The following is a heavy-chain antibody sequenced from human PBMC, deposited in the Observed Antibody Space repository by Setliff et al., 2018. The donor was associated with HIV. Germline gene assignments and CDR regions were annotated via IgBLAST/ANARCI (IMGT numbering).Heavy chain of an antibody. J-gene: IGHJ6*01. CDR1: GFTFTSYW. Sequence: GGSLRLSCAASGFTFTSYWMIWIRQAPGKGLEWVANINQDGSEKNYVDSVKGRFTISRDNAKNSLYLQMDSLRVEDTTVYYCTRKLAPGHGMDVWGQGTTVTVSS. CDR3: TRKLAPGHGMDV. D-gene: IGHD3-3*02. CDR2: INQDGSEK. V-gene: IGHV3-7*01.